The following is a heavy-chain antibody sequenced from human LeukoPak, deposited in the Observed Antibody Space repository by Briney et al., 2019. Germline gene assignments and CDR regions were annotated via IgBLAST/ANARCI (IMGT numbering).Heavy chain of an antibody. CDR2: INAGNGNT. J-gene: IGHJ5*02. CDR1: GYTFTSYA. D-gene: IGHD6-19*01. Sequence: GASVKVSCKASGYTFTSYAMHWVRQAPGQRLEWMGWINAGNGNTKYSQKFQGRVTITSDTSASTAYMELSSLRSEDTAVYYCARDRSSGWEGNWFDPWGQGTLVTVSS. V-gene: IGHV1-3*01. CDR3: ARDRSSGWEGNWFDP.